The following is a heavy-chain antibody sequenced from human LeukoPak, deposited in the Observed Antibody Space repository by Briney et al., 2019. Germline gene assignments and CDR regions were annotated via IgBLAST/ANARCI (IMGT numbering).Heavy chain of an antibody. CDR3: PRAEPGLFDY. J-gene: IGHJ4*02. CDR2: IYSDGRNE. Sequence: GGSLRLSCVASGFTFSRCGMHWVRQAPGKGLEWVAVIYSDGRNEYYADSVEGRFTISRDNSKNTLYLQMNSLRAEDTAVYYCPRAEPGLFDYWGLGTLVTVSS. CDR1: GFTFSRCG. V-gene: IGHV3-33*01.